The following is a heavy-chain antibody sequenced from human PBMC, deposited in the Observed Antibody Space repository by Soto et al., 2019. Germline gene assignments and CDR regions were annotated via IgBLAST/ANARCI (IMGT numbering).Heavy chain of an antibody. CDR3: ARGRRRGGYDGGFDY. CDR1: GFTFSSYG. J-gene: IGHJ4*02. D-gene: IGHD5-12*01. Sequence: QVQLVESGGGVVQPGRSLRLSCAASGFTFSSYGMHWVRQAPGKGLEWVAVIWYDGSNKYYADSVKGRFTISRDNSKNTLYLQMNILSADDTAVYYCARGRRRGGYDGGFDYWGQGTLVTVSS. V-gene: IGHV3-33*01. CDR2: IWYDGSNK.